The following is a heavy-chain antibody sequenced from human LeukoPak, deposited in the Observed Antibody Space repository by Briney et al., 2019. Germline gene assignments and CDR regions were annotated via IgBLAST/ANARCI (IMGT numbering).Heavy chain of an antibody. Sequence: PSETLSLTCTVSGGSISSYYWSWIRQPPGKGLVWLGNIYYSGSANYNPSLKSRVTMSVDTSKNQFSLKLTTVTAADTAVYYCARSYYDTSGYQIWGQGTLVTVPS. CDR1: GGSISSYY. D-gene: IGHD3-22*01. CDR2: IYYSGSA. J-gene: IGHJ4*02. CDR3: ARSYYDTSGYQI. V-gene: IGHV4-59*12.